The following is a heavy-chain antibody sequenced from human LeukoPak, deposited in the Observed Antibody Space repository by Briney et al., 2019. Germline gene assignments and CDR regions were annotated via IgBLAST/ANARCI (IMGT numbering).Heavy chain of an antibody. D-gene: IGHD5-12*01. CDR3: ATNGGGDSGYGNFDY. CDR2: ISWNSETI. Sequence: AGGSLRLSCAVSGFTFDDYAMHWVRQVPGKGLEWVSGISWNSETIGYADSVKGRFTISRDNAKNSLYLQMNSLRAEDTALYYCATNGGGDSGYGNFDYWGQGTLVTVSS. CDR1: GFTFDDYA. V-gene: IGHV3-9*01. J-gene: IGHJ4*02.